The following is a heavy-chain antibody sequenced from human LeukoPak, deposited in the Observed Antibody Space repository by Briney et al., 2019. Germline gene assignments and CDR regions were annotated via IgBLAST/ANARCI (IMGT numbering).Heavy chain of an antibody. D-gene: IGHD6-19*01. CDR3: ARGAQWLDFDY. CDR2: IYPGDSDT. V-gene: IGHV5-51*01. CDR1: GYRFTNYW. Sequence: GESLKISCKASGYRFTNYWIGWVRQMPGKGLGWMGIIYPGDSDTRYSPSIQGQVTISADKSISTAYLQWSSLKASDTAMYYCARGAQWLDFDYWGQGTLVTVSS. J-gene: IGHJ4*02.